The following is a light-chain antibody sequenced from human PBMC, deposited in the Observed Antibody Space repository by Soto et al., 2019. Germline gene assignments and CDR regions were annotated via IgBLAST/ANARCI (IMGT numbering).Light chain of an antibody. CDR3: QQYNNWVT. V-gene: IGKV3-15*01. CDR1: QSVSSN. J-gene: IGKJ4*01. CDR2: GAS. Sequence: EIVMTQSPATLSVSPGERATLSCRASQSVSSNLAWYQKKPGQAPRLLIYGASTRAIGVPARFSGSGSGTEFTLTISSLQSEDFAVYYCQQYNNWVTFGGGTKVEIK.